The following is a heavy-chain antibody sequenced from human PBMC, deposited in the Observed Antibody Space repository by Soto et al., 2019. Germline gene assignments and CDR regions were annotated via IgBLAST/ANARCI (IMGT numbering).Heavy chain of an antibody. CDR3: TTEPRGYVSPKGFDY. CDR2: IKSKTDGGTT. CDR1: GFTFSNAW. Sequence: PGGSLRLCCAASGFTFSNAWMSWVRQAPGKGLEWVGRIKSKTDGGTTDYAAPVKGRFTISRDDSKNTLYLQMNSLKTEDTAVYYCTTEPRGYVSPKGFDYWGQGTLVTVSS. V-gene: IGHV3-15*01. D-gene: IGHD5-12*01. J-gene: IGHJ4*02.